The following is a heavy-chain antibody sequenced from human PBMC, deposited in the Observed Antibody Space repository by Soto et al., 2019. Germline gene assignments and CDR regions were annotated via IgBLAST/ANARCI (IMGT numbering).Heavy chain of an antibody. CDR3: AKDGGKDGYFGNWFDP. J-gene: IGHJ5*02. CDR2: IIPIFGST. V-gene: IGHV1-69*15. CDR1: GGTFSNYA. D-gene: IGHD5-18*01. Sequence: QVQLLQSGAEVKKPGSSVKVSCKASGGTFSNYAITWVRQAPGQGIEWLGRIIPIFGSTNFAQKFQGRVTLTADESTTTVYMELSSLRSDDTAVYFCAKDGGKDGYFGNWFDPWGQGTLVTVSS.